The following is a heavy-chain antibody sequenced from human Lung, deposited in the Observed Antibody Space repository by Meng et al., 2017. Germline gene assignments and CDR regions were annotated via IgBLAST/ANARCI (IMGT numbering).Heavy chain of an antibody. CDR2: MNPNSGNT. CDR1: GYTFTSYD. CDR3: ARGLLRHIGGNWFDP. J-gene: IGHJ5*02. D-gene: IGHD3-16*01. Sequence: QVRLVQAWAGGNNPGASGKVPCKASGYTFTSYDINWVRQATGQGLEWMGWMNPNSGNTGYAQKFQGRVTMTRNTSISTAYMELSSLRSEDTAVYYCARGLLRHIGGNWFDPWGQGTLVTVSS. V-gene: IGHV1-8*01.